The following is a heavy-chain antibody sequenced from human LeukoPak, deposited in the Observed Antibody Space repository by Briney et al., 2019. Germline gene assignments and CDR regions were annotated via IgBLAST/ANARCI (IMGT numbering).Heavy chain of an antibody. V-gene: IGHV3-21*01. D-gene: IGHD3-16*01. Sequence: PGGSLRLSCAASGFTFSSYSMNWVRQAPGKGLEWVSPISSSSSYIYYADSVKGRFTISRDNAKNSLYLQMNSLRAEGTAVYYCARDLGGAFDYWGQGTLVTVSS. J-gene: IGHJ4*02. CDR2: ISSSSSYI. CDR3: ARDLGGAFDY. CDR1: GFTFSSYS.